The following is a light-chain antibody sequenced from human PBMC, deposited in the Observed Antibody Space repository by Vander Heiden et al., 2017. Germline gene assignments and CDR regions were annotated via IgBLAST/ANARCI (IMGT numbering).Light chain of an antibody. V-gene: IGLV1-44*01. CDR3: AAWDDSLNGFYV. Sequence: QSVLTQPPSASGTPGQRVTHSCSGSSSNIGSNTVNWYQQLPGTAPKLLIYSNNQRPSGVPDRFSGSKSGTSASLAISGLQSEDEADYYCAAWDDSLNGFYVFGTGTKVTVL. CDR2: SNN. CDR1: SSNIGSNT. J-gene: IGLJ1*01.